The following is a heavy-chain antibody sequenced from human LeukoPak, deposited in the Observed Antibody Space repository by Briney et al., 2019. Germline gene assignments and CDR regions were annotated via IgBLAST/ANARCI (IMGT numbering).Heavy chain of an antibody. D-gene: IGHD2-15*01. CDR3: ATIVPDVAATLTFDH. CDR2: IYSGGST. CDR1: GFRFSAYE. J-gene: IGHJ4*02. Sequence: GGSLRLSCAASGFRFSAYEGNWVRQAPGKGLEWVSVIYSGGSTYYADSVKGRFTISRDNSKNTLYLQMNSLRAEDTAVYYCATIVPDVAATLTFDHWGQGILVTVSS. V-gene: IGHV3-66*01.